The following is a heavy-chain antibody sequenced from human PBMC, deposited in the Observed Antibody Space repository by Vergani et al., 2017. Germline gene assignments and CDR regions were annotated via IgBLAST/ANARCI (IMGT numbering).Heavy chain of an antibody. V-gene: IGHV3-73*01. CDR3: ASLRLWFGEPNYFDY. CDR2: IRSKANSYAT. CDR1: GFTFSGSA. D-gene: IGHD3-10*01. J-gene: IGHJ4*02. Sequence: EVQLVESGGGLVQPGGSLKLSCAASGFTFSGSAMHWVRQASGKGLEWVGRIRSKANSYATAYAASVKGRFTISRDDSKNTAYLQMNSLKTEDTAVYYCASLRLWFGEPNYFDYWGQGTLVTVSS.